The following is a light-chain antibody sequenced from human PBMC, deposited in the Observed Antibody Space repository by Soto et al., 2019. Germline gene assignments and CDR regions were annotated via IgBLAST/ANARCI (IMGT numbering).Light chain of an antibody. Sequence: QSALTQPASVSGSPGQSITISCTGTSSDVGGYNYVSWYQQHPCKAPKLMIYDVSNRPSGVSNRFPGSKSGKTASLTISGLQAEDEADYYCSSYTTSSTLVVFGGGTKLPVL. V-gene: IGLV2-14*01. CDR3: SSYTTSSTLVV. J-gene: IGLJ2*01. CDR2: DVS. CDR1: SSDVGGYNY.